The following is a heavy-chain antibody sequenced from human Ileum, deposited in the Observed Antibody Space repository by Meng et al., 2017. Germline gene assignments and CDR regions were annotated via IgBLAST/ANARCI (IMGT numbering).Heavy chain of an antibody. Sequence: VELVECGGGLVKPGGSLVLSCADSGITFSDLSMHWVRQASGKGLEWVGHIRSKANNYATAYAASVKGRFTISRDESKNTAYLQMSSLKTEDTAVYYCTRLYSAGWGQGTLVTVSS. CDR3: TRLYSAG. V-gene: IGHV3-73*01. CDR1: GITFSDLS. D-gene: IGHD6-13*01. J-gene: IGHJ4*02. CDR2: IRSKANNYAT.